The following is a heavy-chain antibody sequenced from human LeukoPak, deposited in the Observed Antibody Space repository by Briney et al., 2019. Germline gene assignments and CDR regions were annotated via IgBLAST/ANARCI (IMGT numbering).Heavy chain of an antibody. J-gene: IGHJ4*02. CDR2: FYHSGST. Sequence: SETLSLTCTVSGFSISSGYYWGWIRQPPGKGLEWIGSFYHSGSTYYNPSLKSRVTISVDTSKHQFSLRLSSVTAADTAVYYCARTDYPDYVGYWGQGTLVTVSS. CDR3: ARTDYPDYVGY. D-gene: IGHD4-11*01. CDR1: GFSISSGYY. V-gene: IGHV4-38-2*02.